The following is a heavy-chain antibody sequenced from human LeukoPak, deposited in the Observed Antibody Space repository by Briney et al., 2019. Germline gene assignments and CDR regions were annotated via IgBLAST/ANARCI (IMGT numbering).Heavy chain of an antibody. V-gene: IGHV4-61*03. D-gene: IGHD6-13*01. CDR3: AGGIGYATSPADH. CDR2: IHDTRGT. J-gene: IGHJ5*02. CDR1: DYSISSGYY. Sequence: PSETLSLTCTVSDYSISSGYYWSWIRQPPGKGLEWIGYIHDTRGTNYDPYLKSRVTMSLDTSKNHFSLSLNSVTAADTAVYFCAGGIGYATSPADHLGQGTLVIVSS.